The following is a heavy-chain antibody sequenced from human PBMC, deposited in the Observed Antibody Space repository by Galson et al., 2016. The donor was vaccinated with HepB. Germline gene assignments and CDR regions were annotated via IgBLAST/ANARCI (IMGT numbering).Heavy chain of an antibody. CDR2: INTDGPIP. D-gene: IGHD6-19*01. V-gene: IGHV3-74*03. CDR3: TRAYSNVWGVDY. CDR1: GFPFSYYW. J-gene: IGHJ4*02. Sequence: SLRLSCAASGFPFSYYWMHWVRQVPGKGLVWVSRINTDGPIPTYADSVKGRFTISRDKAKNTLYMQMNSLRVEYSAVYACTRAYSNVWGVDYWGQGTLVTVSS.